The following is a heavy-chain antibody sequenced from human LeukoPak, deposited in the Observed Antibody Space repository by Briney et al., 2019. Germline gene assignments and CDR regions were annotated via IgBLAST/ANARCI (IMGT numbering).Heavy chain of an antibody. V-gene: IGHV1-2*06. CDR3: AGDFGSSSDY. D-gene: IGHD6-6*01. J-gene: IGHJ4*02. CDR2: IYPASGDT. Sequence: GASVKVSCKTSGYTFTGYHMHWVRQAPGQGLEWMGRIYPASGDTNYAQKFQGRVTMTRDTSISTAYMELSRLRSDDTAVYYCAGDFGSSSDYWGQGTLVTVSS. CDR1: GYTFTGYH.